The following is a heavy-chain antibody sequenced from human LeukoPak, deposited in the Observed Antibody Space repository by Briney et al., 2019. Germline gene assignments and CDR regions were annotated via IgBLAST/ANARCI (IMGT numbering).Heavy chain of an antibody. Sequence: SETLSLTCTVSGDSISDTFYYWGWIRRPPGKGLEWLGSFYYSGSTYYNPSLKSRVTISVDTSKNQFSLKPNSVTAADTAVYYCARRAIPYSSSWYTGAFDPWGQGTLVTVSS. D-gene: IGHD6-13*01. CDR2: FYYSGST. J-gene: IGHJ5*02. CDR1: GDSISDTFYY. CDR3: ARRAIPYSSSWYTGAFDP. V-gene: IGHV4-39*01.